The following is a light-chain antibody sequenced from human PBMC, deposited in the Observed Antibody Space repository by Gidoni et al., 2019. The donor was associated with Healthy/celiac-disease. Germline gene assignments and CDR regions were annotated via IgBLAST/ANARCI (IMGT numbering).Light chain of an antibody. J-gene: IGKJ2*01. Sequence: EIVMTQSQATLTVTPGERATPSCRTSQSVISNLAWYQQKPGEAPRLLIYGASTRATGMPARFIVSGSGTEFTLTIISRQSEDFAVYYCQQYNNWPPYTCXQXTKLEIK. CDR2: GAS. CDR3: QQYNNWPPYT. CDR1: QSVISN. V-gene: IGKV3-15*01.